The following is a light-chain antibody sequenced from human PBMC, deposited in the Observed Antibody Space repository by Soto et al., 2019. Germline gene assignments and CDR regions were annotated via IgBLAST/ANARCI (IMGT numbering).Light chain of an antibody. CDR2: EDN. J-gene: IGLJ1*01. V-gene: IGLV6-57*03. CDR1: SGSIASNY. Sequence: NFMLTQPHSVSESPGKTVTISCTRSSGSIASNYVQWYQQRPGSAPTTVIYEDNQRPSGVPDRFSGSIDSSSNSASLTISGLKTVDEADYYCQSYDSSNRVFGTGTKVTVL. CDR3: QSYDSSNRV.